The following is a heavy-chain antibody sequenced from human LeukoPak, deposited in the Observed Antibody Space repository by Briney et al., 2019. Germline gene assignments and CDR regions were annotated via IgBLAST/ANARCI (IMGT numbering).Heavy chain of an antibody. CDR2: IYYSGST. CDR3: ARDRGDYGGNSVRFDP. V-gene: IGHV4-30-4*01. CDR1: GGSISSGDYY. Sequence: PSQTLSLTCTVSGGSISSGDYYWSWIRQPPGEGLEWIGYIYYSGSTYYNPSLESRVTISVDTSKNQFSLKLSSVTAADTAVYYCARDRGDYGGNSVRFDPWGQGTLVTVSS. J-gene: IGHJ5*02. D-gene: IGHD4-23*01.